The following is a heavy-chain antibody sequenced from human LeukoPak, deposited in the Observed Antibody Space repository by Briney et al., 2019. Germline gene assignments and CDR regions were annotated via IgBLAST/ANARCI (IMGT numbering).Heavy chain of an antibody. V-gene: IGHV3-30*02. CDR3: AKGPLTLDIVPLPN. J-gene: IGHJ4*02. D-gene: IGHD2-15*01. CDR1: GFTFSNYG. Sequence: PGGSLRLSCAASGFTFSNYGLHWVRQAPGRGLEWVAFIRDDGSTKYYADSLKGRLAISRDNSKNMLYLQMNSLRIEDTAMYYCAKGPLTLDIVPLPNWGQGTLVTVSS. CDR2: IRDDGSTK.